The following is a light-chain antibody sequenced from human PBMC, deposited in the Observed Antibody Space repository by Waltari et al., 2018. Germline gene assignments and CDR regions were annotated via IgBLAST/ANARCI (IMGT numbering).Light chain of an antibody. CDR2: DNN. CDR1: SFHIGNNY. V-gene: IGLV1-51*01. Sequence: QSVLTQPPSVSAAPGQKVTISCPGTSFHIGNNYVSWYQQLPGTAPKLLIYDNNKRHSGIPDRFSGSKSGTSATLGITGLQTEDEADYYCGTWDSSLNIGVFGGGTKVTVL. CDR3: GTWDSSLNIGV. J-gene: IGLJ3*02.